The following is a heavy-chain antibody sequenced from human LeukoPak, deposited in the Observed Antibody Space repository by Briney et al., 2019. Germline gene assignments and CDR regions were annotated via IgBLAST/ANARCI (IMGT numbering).Heavy chain of an antibody. Sequence: SETLSLTCSVFGDSISSNYWSWIRQPPGKGLEWNGSIYYSGSTYYNPSLKSRVTVSVDTSKNQFSLKLSSVTAADTAVYYCARDGYCSSTSCYFENWGQGTLVTVSS. CDR1: GDSISSNY. J-gene: IGHJ4*02. CDR3: ARDGYCSSTSCYFEN. D-gene: IGHD2-2*03. V-gene: IGHV4-59*12. CDR2: IYYSGST.